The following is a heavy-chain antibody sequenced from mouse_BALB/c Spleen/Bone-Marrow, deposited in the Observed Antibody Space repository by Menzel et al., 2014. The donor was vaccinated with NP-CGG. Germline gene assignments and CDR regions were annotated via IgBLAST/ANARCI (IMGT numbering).Heavy chain of an antibody. CDR3: ASYVYGYYFDY. CDR2: IDPANGNT. J-gene: IGHJ2*01. V-gene: IGHV14-3*02. CDR1: GFNIKDTY. Sequence: EVHLVESGAELVKSGASVKLSCTASGFNIKDTYMHWVKQRPEQGLEWIGRIDPANGNTKYDPKFQGKATITADTSFNTAYLQLSSLTSEDTAVYYCASYVYGYYFDYWGQGTTLTVSS. D-gene: IGHD2-2*01.